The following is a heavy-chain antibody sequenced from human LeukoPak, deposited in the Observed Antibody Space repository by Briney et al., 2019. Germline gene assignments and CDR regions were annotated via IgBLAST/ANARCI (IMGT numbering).Heavy chain of an antibody. CDR2: IYPGDSDT. J-gene: IGHJ4*02. CDR1: GYSFTSYW. V-gene: IGHV5-51*01. D-gene: IGHD3-22*01. Sequence: GESLKISCKGSGYSFTSYWIGWVRQMPGKGLDWMGIIYPGDSDTRYSPSFQGQVTISADKSISTAYLQWSSLKASDTAMYYCARQSPHYYDSSGFPDYWGQGTLVTVSS. CDR3: ARQSPHYYDSSGFPDY.